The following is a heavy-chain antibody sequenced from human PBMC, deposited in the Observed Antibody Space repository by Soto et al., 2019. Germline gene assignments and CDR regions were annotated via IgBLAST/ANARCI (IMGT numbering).Heavy chain of an antibody. CDR1: GFSLSTSGMR. CDR3: ARTPWAYSSSFCMDV. V-gene: IGHV2-70*04. Sequence: GSGPTLVNPTQTLTLTCTFSGFSLSTSGMRVSWIRQPPGKALEWLARIDWDDDKFYSTSLKTRLTISKDTSKNQVVLTMTNMDPVDTATYYCARTPWAYSSSFCMDVWGQGTTVTVSS. CDR2: IDWDDDK. D-gene: IGHD6-6*01. J-gene: IGHJ6*02.